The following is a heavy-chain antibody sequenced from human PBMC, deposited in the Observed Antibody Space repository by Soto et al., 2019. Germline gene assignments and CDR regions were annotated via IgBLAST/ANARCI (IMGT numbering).Heavy chain of an antibody. Sequence: SETLSLTCTVSGVSVSSDYWSWIRQPPGKEPEWIGFISYTGSPNYSPSLKGRVTISVDTSKNQFSLNLGSVTAADTAVYYCARGGASSKYFDYWGQGTLVTVSS. CDR2: ISYTGSP. CDR3: ARGGASSKYFDY. V-gene: IGHV4-59*02. CDR1: GVSVSSDY. J-gene: IGHJ4*02. D-gene: IGHD2-15*01.